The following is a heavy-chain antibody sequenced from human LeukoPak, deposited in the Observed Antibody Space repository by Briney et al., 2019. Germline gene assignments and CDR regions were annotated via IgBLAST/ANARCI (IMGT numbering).Heavy chain of an antibody. CDR1: GFTFSTYG. V-gene: IGHV3-30*02. CDR3: AKDKEYASGSYPIEY. D-gene: IGHD3-10*01. J-gene: IGHJ4*02. CDR2: IEYEEGYNQ. Sequence: PGGSVRLSCVASGFTFSTYGMHWVRQAPGKGLDWVAFIEYEEGYNQYYTDSVKGRFTISRDNSRNTLYLQMNYLRAEDTAFYYCAKDKEYASGSYPIEYWGQGTLVTVSS.